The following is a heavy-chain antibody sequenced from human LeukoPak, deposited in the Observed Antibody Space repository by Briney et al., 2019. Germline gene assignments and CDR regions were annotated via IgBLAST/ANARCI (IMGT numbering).Heavy chain of an antibody. CDR3: ARAELSLYYYYMDV. CDR2: TYYSGST. CDR1: GGSISSSSYY. V-gene: IGHV4-39*01. Sequence: PSETLSLTCTVSGGSISSSSYYWGWIRQPPGKGLEWIGSTYYSGSTYYNPSLKSRVTISVDTSKNQFSLKLSSVTAADTAVYYCARAELSLYYYYMDVWGKGTMVTISS. J-gene: IGHJ6*03. D-gene: IGHD1-26*01.